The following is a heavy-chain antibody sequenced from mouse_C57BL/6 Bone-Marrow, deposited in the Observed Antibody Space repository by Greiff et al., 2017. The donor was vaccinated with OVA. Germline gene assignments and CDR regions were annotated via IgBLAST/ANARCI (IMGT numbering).Heavy chain of an antibody. CDR1: GYSITSGYY. Sequence: EVHLVESGPGLVKPSQSLSLTCSVTGYSITSGYYWHWIRQFPGNKLEWMGYISYDGSNNYNPSLKNRISITRDTSKNQFFLKLNSVTTEDTATYYCARDLYYDGSSYRYFDVWGTGTTVTVSS. V-gene: IGHV3-6*01. J-gene: IGHJ1*03. CDR2: ISYDGSN. CDR3: ARDLYYDGSSYRYFDV. D-gene: IGHD1-1*01.